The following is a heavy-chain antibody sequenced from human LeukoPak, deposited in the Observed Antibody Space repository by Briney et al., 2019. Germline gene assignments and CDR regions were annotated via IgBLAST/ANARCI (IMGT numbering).Heavy chain of an antibody. J-gene: IGHJ4*02. CDR2: INSDGSST. V-gene: IGHV3-74*01. Sequence: GGSLRLSCAASGNTFSSYWMHSVRQAPGKGLVWVSRINSDGSSTTYADSVKDRFTISRDNARNTLYLQMNSLRDDDTAVYYCAKVTKVASTGALDYWGQGTLVTVSS. D-gene: IGHD6-19*01. CDR1: GNTFSSYW. CDR3: AKVTKVASTGALDY.